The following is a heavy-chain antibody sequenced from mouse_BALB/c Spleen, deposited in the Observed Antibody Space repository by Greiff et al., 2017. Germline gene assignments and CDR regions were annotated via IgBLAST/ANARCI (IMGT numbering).Heavy chain of an antibody. V-gene: IGHV5-6*02. Sequence: DVKLQESGGDLVKPGGSLKLSCAASGFTFSSYGMSWVRQTPDKRLEWVATISSGGSYTYYPDSVKGRFTISRDNAKNTLYLQMSSLKSEDTAMYYCGGDFAYWGQGTLVTVSA. CDR1: GFTFSSYG. CDR2: ISSGGSYT. CDR3: GGDFAY. J-gene: IGHJ3*01. D-gene: IGHD3-3*01.